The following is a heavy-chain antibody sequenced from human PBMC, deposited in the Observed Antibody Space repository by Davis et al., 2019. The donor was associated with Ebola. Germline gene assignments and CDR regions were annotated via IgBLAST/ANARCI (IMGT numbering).Heavy chain of an antibody. CDR2: IYSGGST. CDR1: GFTVSSNY. Sequence: GESLKISCAASGFTVSSNYMSWVRQAPGKGLEWVSVIYSGGSTYYADSVKGRFTISRDNSKNTLYLQMNSLRAEDTAVYYCARDRISSGSGGMDVWGQGTTVTVSS. D-gene: IGHD6-19*01. CDR3: ARDRISSGSGGMDV. J-gene: IGHJ6*02. V-gene: IGHV3-53*05.